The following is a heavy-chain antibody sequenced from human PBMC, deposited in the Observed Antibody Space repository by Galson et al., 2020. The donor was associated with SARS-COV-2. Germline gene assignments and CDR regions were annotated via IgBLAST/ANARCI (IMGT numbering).Heavy chain of an antibody. D-gene: IGHD3-10*01. CDR3: ARDRGMTAFDI. Sequence: SQTLPLTCTVSGGPISSYYWSWIRQPPGKGLEWIGYIYYSGRTNYNPSLKSRVTISVDTSKNQLSLKLSSVTAADTAVYYCARDRGMTAFDIWGQGTMVTVSS. CDR1: GGPISSYY. CDR2: IYYSGRT. J-gene: IGHJ3*02. V-gene: IGHV4-59*01.